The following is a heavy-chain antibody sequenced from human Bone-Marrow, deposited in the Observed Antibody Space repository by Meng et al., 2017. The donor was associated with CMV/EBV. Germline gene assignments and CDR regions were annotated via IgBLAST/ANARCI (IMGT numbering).Heavy chain of an antibody. D-gene: IGHD3-3*01. CDR3: ARLGGYDFWSGYKDY. J-gene: IGHJ4*02. V-gene: IGHV3-48*04. CDR1: GFTFSRNS. CDR2: ISSSGSTI. Sequence: GESLKISCAASGFTFSRNSMNWVRQAPGKGLEWVSYISSSGSTIYYADSVKGRFTISRDNAKNSLYLQMNSLRAEDTAVYYCARLGGYDFWSGYKDYWGQGTLVTVSS.